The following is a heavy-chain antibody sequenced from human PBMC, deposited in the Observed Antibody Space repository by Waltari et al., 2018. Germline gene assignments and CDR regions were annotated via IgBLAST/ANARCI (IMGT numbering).Heavy chain of an antibody. D-gene: IGHD3-9*01. CDR1: GYTFTSYD. V-gene: IGHV1-8*01. CDR2: SNPKRGKT. Sequence: QVQLVQSGAEVKKPGASVKVSCKASGYTFTSYDINWVRQATGQGLEWMGWSNPKRGKTGYAQKVQGRVTRTRNTSISTAYMELSSLRSEDTAVYYCARGGPYYDILTGYHFDYWGQGTRVTVSS. J-gene: IGHJ4*02. CDR3: ARGGPYYDILTGYHFDY.